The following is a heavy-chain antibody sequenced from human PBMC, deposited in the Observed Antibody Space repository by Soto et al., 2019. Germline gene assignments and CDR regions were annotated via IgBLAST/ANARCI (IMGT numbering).Heavy chain of an antibody. V-gene: IGHV3-15*07. Sequence: EVQLVESGGGLVKPGESLRLSCTAPDFGFTNAWMNWVRQAPGKGLEWVGRIKCKTDGGTTDYAAPVKGRFNISRNDSKNTVYLQMNTLIIEDTAVYYCTTYLPMTNLWPTFDSWGQGTLVTVSS. CDR2: IKCKTDGGTT. CDR1: DFGFTNAW. CDR3: TTYLPMTNLWPTFDS. J-gene: IGHJ4*02.